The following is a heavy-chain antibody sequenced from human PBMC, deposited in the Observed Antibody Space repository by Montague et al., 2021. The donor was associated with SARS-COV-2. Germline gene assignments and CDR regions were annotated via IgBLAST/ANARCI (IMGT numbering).Heavy chain of an antibody. CDR3: ARLKRYFDSSGSPSAFDF. CDR2: IYYTGNT. Sequence: SETLSLTCTVSGGSITNNIDYWAWIRQPPGKGLEWIGSIYYTGNTYYNLSLKSRVTISVVTSKNHLTLKLSSVTAAETAVYYCARLKRYFDSSGSPSAFDFWGQGTKVTVSS. D-gene: IGHD3-22*01. J-gene: IGHJ3*01. CDR1: GGSITNNIDY. V-gene: IGHV4-39*02.